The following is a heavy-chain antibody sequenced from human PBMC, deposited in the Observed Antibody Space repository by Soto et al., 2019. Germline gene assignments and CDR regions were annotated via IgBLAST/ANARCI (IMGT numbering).Heavy chain of an antibody. CDR1: GGTFSGYY. V-gene: IGHV4-34*01. Sequence: SETLSLTCAASGGTFSGYYWSWIRQPPGKGLEWIGEINHSGSADYNPSLKSRVTISVDTSKNQFSLKLGSVTAAETAVYYCVRVRRSYRGYRGQCRWFDPWGQGTLVTVSS. D-gene: IGHD5-12*01. CDR3: VRVRRSYRGYRGQCRWFDP. CDR2: INHSGSA. J-gene: IGHJ5*02.